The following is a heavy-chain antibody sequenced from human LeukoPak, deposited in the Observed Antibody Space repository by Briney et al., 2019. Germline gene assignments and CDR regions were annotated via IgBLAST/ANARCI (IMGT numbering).Heavy chain of an antibody. Sequence: SETLSLTCTVSGGSISNYYWSWIRQPPGKGLEWIGYIYYSGSTYDNPSLKSRVTISLDTSKNQFSLKLYSVTAADTAVYYCARTTYYDFWSGYYAPDAFDIWGQGTMVTVSS. CDR1: GGSISNYY. V-gene: IGHV4-59*01. J-gene: IGHJ3*02. CDR3: ARTTYYDFWSGYYAPDAFDI. CDR2: IYYSGST. D-gene: IGHD3-3*01.